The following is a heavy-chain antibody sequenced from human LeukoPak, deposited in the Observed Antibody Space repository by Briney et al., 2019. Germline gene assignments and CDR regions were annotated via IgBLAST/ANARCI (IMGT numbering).Heavy chain of an antibody. CDR3: AKDKRYSGYDPFDY. Sequence: GGSLRLSCAASGFTFDDYAMHWVRQAPGRGLEWVSLISGDGGSTYYADSVKGRFTISRDNSKNSLYLQMNSLRTEDTALYYCAKDKRYSGYDPFDYWGQGTLVTVSS. D-gene: IGHD5-12*01. CDR2: ISGDGGST. V-gene: IGHV3-43*02. J-gene: IGHJ4*02. CDR1: GFTFDDYA.